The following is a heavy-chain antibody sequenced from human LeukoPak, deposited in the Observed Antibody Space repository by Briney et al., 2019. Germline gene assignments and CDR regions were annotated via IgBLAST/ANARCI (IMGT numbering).Heavy chain of an antibody. CDR1: GFTFSSYA. V-gene: IGHV3-23*01. J-gene: IGHJ4*02. Sequence: GGSLRLSCAASGFTFSSYAMHWVRQAPGKGLEWVSAISGSGGSTYYADSVKGRFTISRDNSKNTLYLQMNSLRAEDTAVYYCAKGRYYYDSSGSYDYWGQGTLVTVSS. CDR3: AKGRYYYDSSGSYDY. D-gene: IGHD3-22*01. CDR2: ISGSGGST.